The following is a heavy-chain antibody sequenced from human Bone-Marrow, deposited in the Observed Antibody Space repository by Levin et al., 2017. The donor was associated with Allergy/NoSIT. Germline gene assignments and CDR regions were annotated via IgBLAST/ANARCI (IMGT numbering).Heavy chain of an antibody. CDR3: ARDPQALARRGYFDL. CDR2: VYYSGNT. CDR1: GGSITGSNYY. Sequence: SQTLSLTCTVSGGSITGSNYYWAWIRQPPGKELEWIGSVYYSGNTFYSPSLKSRVTISVDTSKKQFSLKLNSATAADTAVYFCARDPQALARRGYFDLWGQGTLVTVSS. D-gene: IGHD6-19*01. V-gene: IGHV4-39*07. J-gene: IGHJ4*02.